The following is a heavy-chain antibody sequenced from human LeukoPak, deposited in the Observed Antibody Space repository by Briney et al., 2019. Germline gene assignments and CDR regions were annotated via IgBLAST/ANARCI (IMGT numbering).Heavy chain of an antibody. D-gene: IGHD3-3*01. CDR3: PRDPGSLEFYYYMDV. V-gene: IGHV3-30*03. Sequence: GRCLRPSHTASAFTFSSYCMHSVSQDPGNGLEWVALISKDGSDKYYADSVKGRFTISRDNSKNPLYLQMNNLRSEDTAVYYCPRDPGSLEFYYYMDVWGKGTTVTVSS. CDR1: AFTFSSYC. CDR2: ISKDGSDK. J-gene: IGHJ6*03.